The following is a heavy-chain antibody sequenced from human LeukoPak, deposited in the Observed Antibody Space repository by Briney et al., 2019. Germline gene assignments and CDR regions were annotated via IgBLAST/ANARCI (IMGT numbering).Heavy chain of an antibody. Sequence: GASMKVSCKASGYTFTSYAIQWVRQAPGQRLEWMGWINAGHGNTKYSQKFQGRVTITRDTSASTAYMELSSLRSEDTAVYYCAKGRIWPYYFDYWGQGTLVTVSS. CDR1: GYTFTSYA. V-gene: IGHV1-3*01. CDR3: AKGRIWPYYFDY. CDR2: INAGHGNT. J-gene: IGHJ4*02.